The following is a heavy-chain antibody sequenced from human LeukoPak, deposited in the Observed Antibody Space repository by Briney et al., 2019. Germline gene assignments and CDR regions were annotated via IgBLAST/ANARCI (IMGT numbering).Heavy chain of an antibody. CDR1: GFTFSSYA. Sequence: PAGGSLRLSCAASGFTFSSYAMSWVRQAPGKGLEWVSAISGGGSTYYADSVKGRFTISRDNSKNTLYLQMNSLRAEDTALYYCARKRPNYFDYWGQGTLVTVSS. J-gene: IGHJ4*02. CDR3: ARKRPNYFDY. V-gene: IGHV3-23*01. CDR2: ISGGGST.